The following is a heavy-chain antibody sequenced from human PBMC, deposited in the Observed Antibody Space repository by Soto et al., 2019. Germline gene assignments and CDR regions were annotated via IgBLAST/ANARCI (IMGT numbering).Heavy chain of an antibody. D-gene: IGHD5-12*01. V-gene: IGHV1-18*01. CDR3: ARVGYSGYDHYYYYYGIDV. J-gene: IGHJ6*02. CDR2: ISAYNGNT. CDR1: GYTFTSYG. Sequence: ASVKVSCKASGYTFTSYGISWVRQAPGQGLEWMGWISAYNGNTNYAQKLQGRVTMTTDTSTSTAYMELRSLRSDDTAVYYCARVGYSGYDHYYYYYGIDVWGQGTTVTVSS.